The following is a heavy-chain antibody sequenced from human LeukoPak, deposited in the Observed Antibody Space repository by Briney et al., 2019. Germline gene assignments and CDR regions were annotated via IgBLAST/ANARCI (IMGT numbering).Heavy chain of an antibody. CDR1: GFTFSSDR. D-gene: IGHD1-26*01. J-gene: IGHJ4*02. CDR3: VRGGFSGD. Sequence: PGGSLRLSCTASGFTFSSDRMHWVRQVPGKGLVWVSRINNDGTGTMYADAVEGRFTISRDNAKNKVYLQMNSLRAEDTAVYYCVRGGFSGDWGQGTLVTVSS. CDR2: INNDGTGT. V-gene: IGHV3-74*03.